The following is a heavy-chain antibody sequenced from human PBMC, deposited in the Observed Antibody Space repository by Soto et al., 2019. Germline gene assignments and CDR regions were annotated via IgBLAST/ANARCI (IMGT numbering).Heavy chain of an antibody. V-gene: IGHV3-7*01. Sequence: EVQLVESGGGLVQPGGSLRLSCAASGFTFSSYWMSWVRQAPGKGLEWVANIKQDGSEKYYVDSVTGRFTISRDNAKHSLYLQMNSLRDEDTDVYYCARKAPYCTNGVCSPDAFDIWGQGTMVTVSS. CDR3: ARKAPYCTNGVCSPDAFDI. J-gene: IGHJ3*02. D-gene: IGHD2-8*01. CDR2: IKQDGSEK. CDR1: GFTFSSYW.